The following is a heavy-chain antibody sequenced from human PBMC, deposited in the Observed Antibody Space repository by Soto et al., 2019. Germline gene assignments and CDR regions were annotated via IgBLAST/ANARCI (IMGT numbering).Heavy chain of an antibody. J-gene: IGHJ4*02. D-gene: IGHD6-6*01. V-gene: IGHV1-18*01. Sequence: QVQLVQSGAEVKKPGSSVKVSCKASGGTFSSYAISWVRQAPGQGLEWMGWISAYNGNTNYAQKLQGRVTMTTDTSTSTAYMELRSLRSDDTAVYYCARAGTIAARPDFDYWGQGTLVTVSS. CDR2: ISAYNGNT. CDR1: GGTFSSYA. CDR3: ARAGTIAARPDFDY.